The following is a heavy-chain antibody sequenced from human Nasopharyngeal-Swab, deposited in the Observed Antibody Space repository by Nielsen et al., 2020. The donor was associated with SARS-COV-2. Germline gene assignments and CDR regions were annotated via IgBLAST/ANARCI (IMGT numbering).Heavy chain of an antibody. V-gene: IGHV4-38-2*01. CDR1: GYSLSSGYY. J-gene: IGHJ6*03. CDR2: MFHRGSP. Sequence: SETLSLTCAVSGYSLSSGYYWGWIRQSPGKGLEWIGAMFHRGSPYLNPSLKSRVTISIDTSKNQFSLELSSVTAADTAVYYCARIAVASADYYYYMDVWGKGTTVTVSS. D-gene: IGHD6-19*01. CDR3: ARIAVASADYYYYMDV.